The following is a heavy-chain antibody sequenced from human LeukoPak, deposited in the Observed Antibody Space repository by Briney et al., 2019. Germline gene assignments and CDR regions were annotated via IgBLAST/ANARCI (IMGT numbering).Heavy chain of an antibody. CDR1: GFTFDDYA. V-gene: IGHV3-9*01. CDR2: ISWNSGNI. D-gene: IGHD6-19*01. CDR3: AKARGSGWSPWVDY. J-gene: IGHJ4*02. Sequence: PGRSLRLSCAASGFTFDDYAMHWVRHALGKGLEWVSGISWNSGNIGYADSVKGRFTISRDNAKNSLYLQMNSLRVEDTALYYCAKARGSGWSPWVDYWGQGTLVTVSS.